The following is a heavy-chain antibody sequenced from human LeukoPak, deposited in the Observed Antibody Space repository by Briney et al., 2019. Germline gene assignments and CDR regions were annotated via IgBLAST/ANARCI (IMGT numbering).Heavy chain of an antibody. Sequence: SETLSLTCTVSGGSISSYYWSWIRQPPGRGLEWIGYIHYTWSTNYKSSLKSRVTISVDKSKNQFSLKLRSVTAADTAVYYCARSSESYDSSGYYSYYFDNWGQGTLVTVSS. V-gene: IGHV4-59*01. CDR3: ARSSESYDSSGYYSYYFDN. J-gene: IGHJ4*02. CDR1: GGSISSYY. D-gene: IGHD3-22*01. CDR2: IHYTWST.